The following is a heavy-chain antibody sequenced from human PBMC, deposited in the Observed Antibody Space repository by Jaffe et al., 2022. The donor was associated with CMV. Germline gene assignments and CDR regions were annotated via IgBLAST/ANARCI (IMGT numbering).Heavy chain of an antibody. CDR2: IGRDGDFS. CDR1: GFTFRNHA. Sequence: EVQLVESGGDLVQPGGSLRLSCSASGFTFRNHAMHWVRQTPGKGLEHASGIGRDGDFSYYADSVTGRFTISRDNSKSTLYLQMTSLREEDTGVYYCVRDPSGEARGTFSKRDPYWGQGTPVIVSS. D-gene: IGHD7-27*01. CDR3: VRDPSGEARGTFSKRDPY. J-gene: IGHJ4*02. V-gene: IGHV3-64D*06.